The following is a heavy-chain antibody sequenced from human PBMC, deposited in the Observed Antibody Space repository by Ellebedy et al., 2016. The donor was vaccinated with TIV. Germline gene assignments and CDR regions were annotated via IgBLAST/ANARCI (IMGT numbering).Heavy chain of an antibody. CDR3: ASQGYYYGSGSYYPLED. CDR1: GGSFSNYY. J-gene: IGHJ4*02. Sequence: SETLSLTCIVSGGSFSNYYWNWIRQPPGKGLEWIGHIFYSETTNYNPSLKSRVTISSDTSTNQFSLKLSSVTAADTAVYYCASQGYYYGSGSYYPLEDWGQGTLVTVSS. D-gene: IGHD3-10*01. V-gene: IGHV4-59*08. CDR2: IFYSETT.